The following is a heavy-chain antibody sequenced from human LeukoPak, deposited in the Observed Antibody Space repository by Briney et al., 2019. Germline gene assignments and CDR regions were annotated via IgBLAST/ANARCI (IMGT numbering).Heavy chain of an antibody. V-gene: IGHV1-2*02. CDR1: GYTFTGYY. D-gene: IGHD3-3*01. J-gene: IGHJ4*02. Sequence: RASVKVSCKASGYTFTGYYMHWVRQAPGQGLEWMGWINPNSGGTNYAQKLQGRVTMTRDTSISTAYMELSRLRYDDTAVYYCARDYDFWSGYYHFDYWGQGTLVTVSS. CDR3: ARDYDFWSGYYHFDY. CDR2: INPNSGGT.